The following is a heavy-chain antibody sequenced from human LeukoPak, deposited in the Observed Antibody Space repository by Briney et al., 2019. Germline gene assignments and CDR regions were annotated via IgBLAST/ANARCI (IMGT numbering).Heavy chain of an antibody. D-gene: IGHD3-3*01. J-gene: IGHJ6*03. V-gene: IGHV1-18*01. CDR2: ISAYNGNT. CDR1: GYTFTSYG. Sequence: GASVKVSCKASGYTFTSYGISWVRQAPGQGLEWMGWISAYNGNTNYAQKLQGRVTMTTDTSTSTAYMELRSLRSDDTAVYYCARLVRGVVRLMGYMDVWGKGTTVTVSS. CDR3: ARLVRGVVRLMGYMDV.